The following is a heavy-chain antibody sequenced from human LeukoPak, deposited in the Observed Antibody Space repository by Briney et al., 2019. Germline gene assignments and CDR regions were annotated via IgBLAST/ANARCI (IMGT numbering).Heavy chain of an antibody. V-gene: IGHV4-59*01. J-gene: IGHJ4*02. D-gene: IGHD1-1*01. CDR3: ARTSASGTSIDC. CDR1: GGSISRFD. CDR2: IYYRGNT. Sequence: SEKLSLTCTGYGGSISRFDWSWIRQPPGKGLEWIGYIYYRGNTQYNPSLKSRVTISVDTSKNQFSLRLTSVTAADTAVYYCARTSASGTSIDCWGQGTLVTVSS.